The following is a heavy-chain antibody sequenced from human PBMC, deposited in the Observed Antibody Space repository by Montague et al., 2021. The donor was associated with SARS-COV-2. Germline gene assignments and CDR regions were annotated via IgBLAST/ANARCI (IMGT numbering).Heavy chain of an antibody. V-gene: IGHV4-39*07. D-gene: IGHD6-13*01. CDR1: GGSISSSSYY. Sequence: SETLSLTCTVSGGSISSSSYYWGWIRQPPGKGLEWIGSTYYSGSTYYNPSLKSRVTISVDTSKNQFSLKLSSATAADTAVYYCARLGRQQLVRLSGMDVWGQGTTVTVSS. CDR2: TYYSGST. CDR3: ARLGRQQLVRLSGMDV. J-gene: IGHJ6*02.